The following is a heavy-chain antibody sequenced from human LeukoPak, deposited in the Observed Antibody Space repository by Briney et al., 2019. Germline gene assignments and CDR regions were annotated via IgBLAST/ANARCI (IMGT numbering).Heavy chain of an antibody. CDR2: IYYSGST. Sequence: SETLSLTCTVSGGSISSSTYCWSWIRQPPGKGLEWIGYIYYSGSTNYNPSLKSRVTISVDTSKNQFSLKLGSVTAADTAVYYCARDRCGGDCYSDWFDPWGQGTLVTVSS. V-gene: IGHV4-61*01. CDR1: GGSISSSTYC. J-gene: IGHJ5*02. CDR3: ARDRCGGDCYSDWFDP. D-gene: IGHD2-21*02.